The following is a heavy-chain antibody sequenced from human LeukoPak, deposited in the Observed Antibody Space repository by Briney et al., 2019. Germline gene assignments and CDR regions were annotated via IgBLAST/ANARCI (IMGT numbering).Heavy chain of an antibody. CDR3: ARNYYGMDV. J-gene: IGHJ6*02. CDR1: GFTFSSYE. CDR2: ISSSGSTI. V-gene: IGHV3-48*03. Sequence: GGSLRLSCAASGFTFSSYEMNWVRQAPGKGLECVSYISSSGSTIYYADSVKGRFTISRDNAKNSLYLQMNSLRAEDTAVYYCARNYYGMDVWGQGTTVTVSS.